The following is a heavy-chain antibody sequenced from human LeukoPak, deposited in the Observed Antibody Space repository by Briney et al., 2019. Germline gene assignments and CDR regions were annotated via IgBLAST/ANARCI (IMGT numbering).Heavy chain of an antibody. CDR2: IKQDGSEK. Sequence: GGSLRLSCAASGFTFSNYGMSWVRQAPGKGLEWVANIKQDGSEKNYVDSVKGRFTISRDNAKNSLYLQMNSLRAEDTAVYYCASGLELDYWGQGTLVTVSS. CDR3: ASGLELDY. V-gene: IGHV3-7*03. CDR1: GFTFSNYG. J-gene: IGHJ4*02.